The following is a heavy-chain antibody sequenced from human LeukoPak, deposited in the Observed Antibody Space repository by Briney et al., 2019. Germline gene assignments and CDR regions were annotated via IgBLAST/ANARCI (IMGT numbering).Heavy chain of an antibody. J-gene: IGHJ4*02. Sequence: GGSLRLSCAASGFTFSSYCMHWVRQAAGKGLEWLAVISDDGSNNYYAASVRGRSTISTDNTKNSLYLRINSLTPKDTSISYCAEGGAYGGRGVDYWGQGELVTVSS. CDR3: AEGGAYGGRGVDY. V-gene: IGHV3-30*18. CDR2: ISDDGSNN. CDR1: GFTFSSYC. D-gene: IGHD4-23*01.